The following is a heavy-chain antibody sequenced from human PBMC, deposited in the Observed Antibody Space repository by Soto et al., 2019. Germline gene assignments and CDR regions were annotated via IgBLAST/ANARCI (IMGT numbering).Heavy chain of an antibody. J-gene: IGHJ4*02. CDR1: GYTFIGYY. CDR2: IDPNSGGT. V-gene: IGHV1-2*02. Sequence: APVKVSFKASGYTFIGYYIHWVRQAPGQGLEWMGWIDPNSGGTNYAQKFQGRVTMTRDTSISTAYLELSRLRADDTAVYYCARVSNYYDSSGYPEYWGQGTLVTVSS. CDR3: ARVSNYYDSSGYPEY. D-gene: IGHD3-22*01.